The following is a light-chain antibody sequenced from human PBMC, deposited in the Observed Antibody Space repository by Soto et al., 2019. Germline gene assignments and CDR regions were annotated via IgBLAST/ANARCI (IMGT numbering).Light chain of an antibody. Sequence: DIPMTQSPSTLSASVGDRVTITCRASQSISSWLAWYQQKPGKAPKLLIYQASSLKSGVPSRFSGRGSATEFTLTVSSLQHDDFATYYCEGYSRSSGLTFGGGTEVDIK. CDR1: QSISSW. CDR2: QAS. V-gene: IGKV1-5*03. J-gene: IGKJ4*01. CDR3: EGYSRSSGLT.